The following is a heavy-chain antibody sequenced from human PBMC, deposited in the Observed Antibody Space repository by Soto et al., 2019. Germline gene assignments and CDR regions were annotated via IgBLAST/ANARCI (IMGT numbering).Heavy chain of an antibody. J-gene: IGHJ4*02. CDR1: GFTFSSYA. CDR2: IKQDGSEK. V-gene: IGHV3-7*03. D-gene: IGHD4-17*01. CDR3: AGLRSHQS. Sequence: GGSLRLSCAASGFTFSSYALSWVRQAPGKGLEWVANIKQDGSEKYYVDSVKGRFTISRDNAKNSLYLQMNSLRAEDTAVYYCAGLRSHQSWGQGTLVTVSS.